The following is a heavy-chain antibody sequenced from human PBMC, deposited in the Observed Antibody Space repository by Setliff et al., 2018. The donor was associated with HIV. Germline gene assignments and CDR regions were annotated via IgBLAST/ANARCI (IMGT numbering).Heavy chain of an antibody. Sequence: PGGSLRLSCAVSGFTFSSYAMSWVRQAPGKGLEWVSAISGSGGSTYYADSVKGRFTISRDNSENTLYLQMNSLRAEDTAVYYCAKEKGAHSYADYWGQGTLVTVSS. V-gene: IGHV3-23*01. J-gene: IGHJ4*02. CDR1: GFTFSSYA. CDR3: AKEKGAHSYADY. D-gene: IGHD5-18*01. CDR2: ISGSGGST.